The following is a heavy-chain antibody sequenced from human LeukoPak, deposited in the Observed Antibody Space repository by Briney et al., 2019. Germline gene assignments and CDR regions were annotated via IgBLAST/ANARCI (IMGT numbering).Heavy chain of an antibody. D-gene: IGHD6-19*01. V-gene: IGHV3-30*02. Sequence: GGSLRLSCAASGFTFSSYGMHWVRQAPGKGLEWVAFIRYDGSNKYYADSVKGRFTISRDNSKNTLCLQMNSLRAEDTAVYYRAKGLYSSGWSFDYWGQGTLVTVSS. CDR2: IRYDGSNK. CDR1: GFTFSSYG. CDR3: AKGLYSSGWSFDY. J-gene: IGHJ4*02.